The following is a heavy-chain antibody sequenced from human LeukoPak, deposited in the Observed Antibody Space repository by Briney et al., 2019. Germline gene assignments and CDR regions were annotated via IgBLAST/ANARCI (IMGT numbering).Heavy chain of an antibody. CDR3: AIVIAVARTGHYYFDY. D-gene: IGHD6-19*01. J-gene: IGHJ4*02. CDR2: IYTSGST. CDR1: GGSISSGSYY. V-gene: IGHV4-61*02. Sequence: PSQTLSLTCTVSGGSISSGSYYWRWIRQPAGKGLEWIGRIYTSGSTNYNPSLKSRVTISVDTSKNQFSLKLSSVTAADTAVYYSAIVIAVARTGHYYFDYWGQGTLVTVSS.